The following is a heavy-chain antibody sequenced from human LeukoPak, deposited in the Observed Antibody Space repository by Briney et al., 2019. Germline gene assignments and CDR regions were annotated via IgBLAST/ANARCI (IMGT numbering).Heavy chain of an antibody. D-gene: IGHD3-3*01. CDR1: GGSISSYY. Sequence: PSETLSLTCTVSGGSISSYYWSWIRQPPGKGLEWIGYIYYSGSTNYNPSLKSRVTISVDTSKNQFSLKLSSVTAADTAVYYCARFDHELETYNWFDPWGQGTLVTVSS. J-gene: IGHJ5*02. V-gene: IGHV4-59*01. CDR2: IYYSGST. CDR3: ARFDHELETYNWFDP.